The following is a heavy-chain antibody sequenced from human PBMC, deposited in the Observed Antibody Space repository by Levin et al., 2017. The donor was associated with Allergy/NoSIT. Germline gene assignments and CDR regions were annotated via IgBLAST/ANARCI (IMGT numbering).Heavy chain of an antibody. Sequence: SETLSLTCAISGASVSSNTAAWNWIRQSPSRGLEWLGRTYYRSRWYTDYAVSVKSRIAISADTSTNQFSLQLNSVTPEDTAVYYCARDLGFDYYISSCLAYWGQGTLVTVSS. J-gene: IGHJ4*02. V-gene: IGHV6-1*01. CDR1: GASVSSNTAA. D-gene: IGHD3-10*01. CDR3: ARDLGFDYYISSCLAY. CDR2: TYYRSRWYT.